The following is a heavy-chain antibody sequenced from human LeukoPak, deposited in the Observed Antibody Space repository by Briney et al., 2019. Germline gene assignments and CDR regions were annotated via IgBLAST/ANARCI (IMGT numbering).Heavy chain of an antibody. CDR3: ARAASAVAAYFDY. CDR1: GGSISSGDYY. Sequence: SETLSLTCTVSGGSISSGDYYWSWIRQPPGKGLEWIGYIYYSGSTYYNPSLKSRVTISVDTSKNQFSLKLSSVTAADTAVYYCARAASAVAAYFDYWGQGTLVT. CDR2: IYYSGST. J-gene: IGHJ4*01. V-gene: IGHV4-30-4*01. D-gene: IGHD6-19*01.